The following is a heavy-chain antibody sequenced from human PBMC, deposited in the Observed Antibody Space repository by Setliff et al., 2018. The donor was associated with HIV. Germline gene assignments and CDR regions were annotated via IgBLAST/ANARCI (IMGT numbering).Heavy chain of an antibody. V-gene: IGHV3-48*01. Sequence: GGSLRLSCEASGFTLSSYSMNWVRQAPGKGLEWVSYIGSSSSPIYYADSVKGRFTISRDNAKNSLYLQMNSLRAEDTAVYYCARVRNPTVHTMYFDSWGQGTLVTVSS. D-gene: IGHD4-4*01. CDR3: ARVRNPTVHTMYFDS. J-gene: IGHJ4*02. CDR1: GFTLSSYS. CDR2: IGSSSSPI.